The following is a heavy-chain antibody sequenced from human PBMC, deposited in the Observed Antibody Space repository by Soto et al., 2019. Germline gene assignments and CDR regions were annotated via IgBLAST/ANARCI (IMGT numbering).Heavy chain of an antibody. CDR2: IIPIFGTA. Sequence: VSCNASGGTFSSYAISWVRQAPGQGLEWMGGIIPIFGTANYAQKFQGRVTITADESTSTAYMELSSLRSEDTAVYYCARDTTVTDDDYYYYGMDVWGQGTTVTVS. J-gene: IGHJ6*02. CDR3: ARDTTVTDDDYYYYGMDV. CDR1: GGTFSSYA. V-gene: IGHV1-69*01. D-gene: IGHD4-17*01.